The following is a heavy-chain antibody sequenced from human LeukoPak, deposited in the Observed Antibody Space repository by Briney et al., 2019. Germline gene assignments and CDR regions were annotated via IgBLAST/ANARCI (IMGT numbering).Heavy chain of an antibody. Sequence: GRSLRLSCAASGFTFSSYGMHWVRQAPGKGLEWVAFISYDGSKKYYADSVKGRLTISRDNSKNTLYLQMNSLRAEDTAVYYCARDLEDSSPFGAFDMWGQGTMVTVSS. D-gene: IGHD3-22*01. CDR2: ISYDGSKK. J-gene: IGHJ3*02. CDR3: ARDLEDSSPFGAFDM. V-gene: IGHV3-30*03. CDR1: GFTFSSYG.